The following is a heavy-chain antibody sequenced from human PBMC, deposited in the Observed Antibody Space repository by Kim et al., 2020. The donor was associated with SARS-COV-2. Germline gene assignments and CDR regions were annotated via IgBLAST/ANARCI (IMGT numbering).Heavy chain of an antibody. CDR1: GGSVSSGNW. V-gene: IGHV4-4*02. CDR2: SHHTGYS. D-gene: IGHD1-26*01. CDR3: VRHGSKYFDY. Sequence: SETLSLTCAVSGGSVSSGNWWSWVRQPPGKGLEWIGQSHHTGYSNYNASLKSRVTIAVDTSKNQLSLKLSSVTAADTAVYYCVRHGSKYFDYWGQGTLVSVSS. J-gene: IGHJ4*02.